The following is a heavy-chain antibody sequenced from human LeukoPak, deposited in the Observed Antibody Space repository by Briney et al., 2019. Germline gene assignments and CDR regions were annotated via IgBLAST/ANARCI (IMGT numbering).Heavy chain of an antibody. CDR2: INHSGST. CDR3: ARHWASSVVAGADAFDI. V-gene: IGHV4-34*01. Sequence: PSETLSLTCAVYGGSFSGYYWSWIRQPPAQGLEWIGEINHSGSTNYNPSLKSRVTISVDTSKNQLSLKLSSVTAAGTAVYYCARHWASSVVAGADAFDIWGQGTMVTVSS. D-gene: IGHD2-15*01. J-gene: IGHJ3*02. CDR1: GGSFSGYY.